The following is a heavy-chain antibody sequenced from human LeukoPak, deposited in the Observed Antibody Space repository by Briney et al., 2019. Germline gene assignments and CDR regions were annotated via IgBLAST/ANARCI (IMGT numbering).Heavy chain of an antibody. D-gene: IGHD3-3*01. CDR2: INPNSGGT. CDR3: ARDRRITIFGVATNWFDP. Sequence: GASVKVSCKASGYTFTGYYMHWMRQAPGQGLEWMGWINPNSGGTNYAQKFQGRVTMTRDTSISTAYMELSRLRSDDTAVYYCARDRRITIFGVATNWFDPWGQGTLVTVSS. CDR1: GYTFTGYY. V-gene: IGHV1-2*02. J-gene: IGHJ5*02.